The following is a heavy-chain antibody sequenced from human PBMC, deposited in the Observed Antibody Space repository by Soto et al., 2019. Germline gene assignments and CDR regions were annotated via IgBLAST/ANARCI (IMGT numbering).Heavy chain of an antibody. J-gene: IGHJ3*02. CDR3: AKDGGVRGLNDAFDI. V-gene: IGHV3-23*01. Sequence: GSLRLSCAASGFIFSTYDMSWVRQAPGKGLEWVSTISGSAGSTKYADSVKGRFTIPRDNSKNTLYLQMNSLRAEDTAVFYCAKDGGVRGLNDAFDIWGQGTMATVSS. CDR2: ISGSAGST. D-gene: IGHD3-10*01. CDR1: GFIFSTYD.